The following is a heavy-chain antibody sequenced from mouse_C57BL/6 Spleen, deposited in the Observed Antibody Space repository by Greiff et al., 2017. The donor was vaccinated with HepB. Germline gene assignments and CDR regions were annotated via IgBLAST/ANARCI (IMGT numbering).Heavy chain of an antibody. CDR2: INPGSGGT. J-gene: IGHJ2*01. CDR3: ARGGDFYY. V-gene: IGHV1-54*01. Sequence: VQLQESGAELVRPGTSVKVSCKASGYAFTNYLIEWVKQRPGQGLEWIGVINPGSGGTNYNEKFKGKATLTADKSSSTAYMQLSSLTSEDSAVYFCARGGDFYYWGQGTTLTVSS. CDR1: GYAFTNYL.